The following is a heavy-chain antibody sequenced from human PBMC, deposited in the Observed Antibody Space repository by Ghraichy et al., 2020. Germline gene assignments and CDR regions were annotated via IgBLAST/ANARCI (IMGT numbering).Heavy chain of an antibody. CDR1: GFTFSSYW. V-gene: IGHV3-74*01. D-gene: IGHD3-3*01. CDR2: INSDGSST. J-gene: IGHJ6*03. CDR3: ARVGYDFWSGYFYYYYYMDV. Sequence: GGSLRLSCAASGFTFSSYWMHLVRQAPGKGLVWVSRINSDGSSTSYADSVKGRFTISRDNAKNTLYLQMNSLRAEDTAVYYCARVGYDFWSGYFYYYYYMDVWGKGTTVTVSS.